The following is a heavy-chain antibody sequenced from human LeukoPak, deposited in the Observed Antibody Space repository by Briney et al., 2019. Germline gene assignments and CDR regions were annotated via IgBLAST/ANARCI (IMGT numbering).Heavy chain of an antibody. Sequence: SETLSLTCTVSRGSISGSSYYWGWIRQPPGKGLEWIGGIYYSGSTYYNPSLQSRVTISVDTSKNQFSLKLNSVTAADTAVYYCARTTYDSSDYRGQGTLVTVSS. V-gene: IGHV4-39*01. CDR1: RGSISGSSYY. J-gene: IGHJ4*02. CDR3: ARTTYDSSDY. CDR2: IYYSGST. D-gene: IGHD5-12*01.